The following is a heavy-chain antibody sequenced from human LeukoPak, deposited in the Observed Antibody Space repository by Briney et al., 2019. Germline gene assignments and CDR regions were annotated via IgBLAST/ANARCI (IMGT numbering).Heavy chain of an antibody. J-gene: IGHJ4*02. CDR2: ISYDGSNK. Sequence: GGSLRLSCAASGFTFSSYGMHWVRQAPGKGLEWVAVISYDGSNKCYADSVKGRFTISRDNSKNTLYLQMNSLRAEDTAVYYCAKPYGGNSFDYWGQGTLVTVSS. V-gene: IGHV3-30*18. CDR1: GFTFSSYG. CDR3: AKPYGGNSFDY. D-gene: IGHD4-23*01.